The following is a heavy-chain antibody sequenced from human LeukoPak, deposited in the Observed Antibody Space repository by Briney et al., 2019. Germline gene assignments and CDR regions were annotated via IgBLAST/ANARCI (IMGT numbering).Heavy chain of an antibody. CDR1: GGSISSSSYY. V-gene: IGHV4-61*01. D-gene: IGHD4-17*01. CDR3: ARGSGHDYGDTLDY. Sequence: SETLSLTCTVSGGSISSSSYYWSWIRQPPGKGLEWIGYIYYIGSTNYNPSLKSRVTISVDTSKNQFSLKLSSVTAADTAVYFCARGSGHDYGDTLDYWGQGTLVTVSS. J-gene: IGHJ4*02. CDR2: IYYIGST.